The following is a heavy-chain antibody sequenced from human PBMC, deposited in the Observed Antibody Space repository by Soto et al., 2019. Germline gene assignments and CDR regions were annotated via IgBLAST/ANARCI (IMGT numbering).Heavy chain of an antibody. CDR1: GDSINSDNYY. Sequence: QLQLQESGPGLVKPSETLSLTCSVSGDSINSDNYYWGWIRQPPGKGLEWIGSIYYRGTTYYNPSLKTRVTISLDKSKGQFSLKLNSVTAADSAVYFCARLEGLATISYYFDYWGQGTLVTVSS. CDR3: ARLEGLATISYYFDY. V-gene: IGHV4-39*01. CDR2: IYYRGTT. D-gene: IGHD3-9*01. J-gene: IGHJ4*02.